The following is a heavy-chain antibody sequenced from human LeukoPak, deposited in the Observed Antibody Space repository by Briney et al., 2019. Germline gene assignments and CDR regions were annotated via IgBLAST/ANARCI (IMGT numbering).Heavy chain of an antibody. CDR3: VREAGYCASVCLKSNWFDP. D-gene: IGHD2-21*02. J-gene: IGHJ5*02. CDR2: ISNGKT. V-gene: IGHV3-23*01. Sequence: PGGSLRLSCAASGFPFSSHAMSWVRQPPGKGLEWVSAISNGKTYYADSVRGRFTIPRDDSKNTVSLQMNSLRDEDTALYYCVREAGYCASVCLKSNWFDPWGQGTLVTVSS. CDR1: GFPFSSHA.